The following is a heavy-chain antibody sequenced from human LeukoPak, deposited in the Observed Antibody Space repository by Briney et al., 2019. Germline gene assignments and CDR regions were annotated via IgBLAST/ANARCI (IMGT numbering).Heavy chain of an antibody. CDR2: ISGSGGST. D-gene: IGHD6-13*01. Sequence: GGPLRLSCAASGFTFSSYAMSWVRQAPGKGLEWVSAISGSGGSTYYADSVKGRFTISRDNSKNTLYLQMNSLRAEDTAVYYCAKAGLGAAAGKIDYWGQGTLVTVSS. J-gene: IGHJ4*02. V-gene: IGHV3-23*01. CDR3: AKAGLGAAAGKIDY. CDR1: GFTFSSYA.